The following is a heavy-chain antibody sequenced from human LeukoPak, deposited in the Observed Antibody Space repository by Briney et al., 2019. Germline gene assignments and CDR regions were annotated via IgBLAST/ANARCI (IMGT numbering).Heavy chain of an antibody. J-gene: IGHJ2*01. CDR2: IYYTGST. V-gene: IGHV4-59*01. D-gene: IGHD1-7*01. CDR3: ARGRSGTKTFWSFDL. CDR1: GASISNYY. Sequence: SETLSLTCTVSGASISNYYWSWIRQPPGKGLEWIDYIYYTGSTNYNPSLKSRVTISVDTSKNQFSPKLSSVTAADTAVYYCARGRSGTKTFWSFDLWGRGTLVTVSS.